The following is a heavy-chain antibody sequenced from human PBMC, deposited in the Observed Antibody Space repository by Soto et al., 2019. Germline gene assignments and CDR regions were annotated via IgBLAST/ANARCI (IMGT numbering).Heavy chain of an antibody. CDR3: ARIFFFQEDGGIRDSVPVSAFLLNRSSDL. V-gene: IGHV2-70*01. Sequence: GMCVSWIRQPQGKALEWLALMDWDDDKYDSTSLKARLTISKDTSKNQMVLTMTNMDPVDTATYYCARIFFFQEDGGIRDSVPVSAFLLNRSSDL. D-gene: IGHD3-9*01. CDR2: MDWDDDK. J-gene: IGHJ2*01. CDR1: GMC.